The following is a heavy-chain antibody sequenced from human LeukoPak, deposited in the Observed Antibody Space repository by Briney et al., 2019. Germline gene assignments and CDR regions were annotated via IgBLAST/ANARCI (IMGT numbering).Heavy chain of an antibody. D-gene: IGHD2-21*01. J-gene: IGHJ4*02. V-gene: IGHV1-46*01. CDR1: GYTFTSYY. CDR3: ARAPFNSPFDY. CDR2: INPSGSST. Sequence: GASVKVSCKASGYTFTSYYMHWVRQAPGQGLEWMGTINPSGSSTSYAQKFQGRVTMTRDTSTSTVYMELSSLRSEDTAVYYCARAPFNSPFDYWGQGTLVTVSS.